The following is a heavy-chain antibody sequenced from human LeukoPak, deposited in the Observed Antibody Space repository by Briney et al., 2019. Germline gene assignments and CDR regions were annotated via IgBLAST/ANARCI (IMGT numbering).Heavy chain of an antibody. Sequence: SETLSLTCAVYGGSFSGYYWSWVRQPPGKGLEWIGEINHSGSTNYNPSLKSRVTISVDTSKNQFSLKLSSVTAADTAVYYCARGSPPYYYGSGSRRYFDLWGRGTLVTVSS. CDR1: GGSFSGYY. V-gene: IGHV4-34*01. CDR3: ARGSPPYYYGSGSRRYFDL. CDR2: INHSGST. J-gene: IGHJ2*01. D-gene: IGHD3-10*01.